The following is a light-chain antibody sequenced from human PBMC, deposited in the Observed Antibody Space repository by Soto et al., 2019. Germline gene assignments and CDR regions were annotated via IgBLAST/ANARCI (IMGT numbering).Light chain of an antibody. CDR1: QGISNH. CDR3: QQYYSYVLA. V-gene: IGKV1-8*01. Sequence: MTQSPATLSVSPGERATLSCRASQGISNHLAWYQQEPGKAPKLLIYAASTLQSGVPSRFSGSGSGTDFTLTISRLQSEDFATYYCQQYYSYVLAFGQGTRLEIK. CDR2: AAS. J-gene: IGKJ5*01.